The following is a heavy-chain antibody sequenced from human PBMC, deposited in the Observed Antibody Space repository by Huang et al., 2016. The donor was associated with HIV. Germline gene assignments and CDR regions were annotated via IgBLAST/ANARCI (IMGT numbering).Heavy chain of an antibody. CDR3: ARLPGSITMIRGVITDPY. CDR2: IYYSGST. D-gene: IGHD3-10*01. CDR1: GGSIRSDNYY. V-gene: IGHV4-39*01. J-gene: IGHJ4*02. Sequence: QLQLQESGPGLVKPSETLSLTCTVSGGSIRSDNYYWGWIRQPPGKGLEWIGSIYYSGSTYYNPSLKSRVTITGDTSKNQFSLKMRSVTAADTAVYYGARLPGSITMIRGVITDPYWGQGTLVTVSS.